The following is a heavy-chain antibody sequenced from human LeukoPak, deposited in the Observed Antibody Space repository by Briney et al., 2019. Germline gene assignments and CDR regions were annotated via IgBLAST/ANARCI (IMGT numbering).Heavy chain of an antibody. CDR3: AASYSETQLYYFDY. CDR1: GFTFNRYS. Sequence: GGSLRLSCAASGFTFNRYSMNWVCQAPGKGLEWVAYISSSGTGIYYADSVKGRFAISRDNAKNSVYLQMNSLRGEDTAVYHCAASYSETQLYYFDYWGQGNLVTVSS. D-gene: IGHD1-26*01. J-gene: IGHJ4*01. V-gene: IGHV3-48*01. CDR2: ISSSGTGI.